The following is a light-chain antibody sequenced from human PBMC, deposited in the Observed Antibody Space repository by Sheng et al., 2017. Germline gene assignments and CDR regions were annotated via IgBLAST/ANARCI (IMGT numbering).Light chain of an antibody. CDR1: NIGDKS. CDR3: QIWDPDINHAI. J-gene: IGLJ2*01. Sequence: SPVLTQTPAVSVAPGQTARMTCGGDNIGDKSVHWFQRKPGQAPILVVHDDTARPSGIPERFSGSFSGKMATLTISRFEAGDEADYYCQIWDPDINHAIFGGGTKLTVL. V-gene: IGLV3-21*02. CDR2: DDT.